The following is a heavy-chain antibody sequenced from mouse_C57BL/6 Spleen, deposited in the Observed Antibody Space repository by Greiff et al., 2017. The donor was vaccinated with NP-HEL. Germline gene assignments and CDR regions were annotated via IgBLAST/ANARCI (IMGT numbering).Heavy chain of an antibody. V-gene: IGHV1-61*01. D-gene: IGHD1-1*01. CDR1: GYTFTSYW. Sequence: QVQLQQPGAELVRPGSSVKLSCKASGYTFTSYWMDWVKQRPGQGLEWIGNIYPSDSETHYNQKFKDKATLTVDKSSSTAYMQLSSLTSEDSAVYYCARKGPYYYGSSYGYFDYWGQGTTLTVSS. CDR2: IYPSDSET. J-gene: IGHJ2*01. CDR3: ARKGPYYYGSSYGYFDY.